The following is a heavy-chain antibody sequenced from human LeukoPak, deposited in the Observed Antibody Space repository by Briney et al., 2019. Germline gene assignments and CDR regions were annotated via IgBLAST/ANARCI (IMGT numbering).Heavy chain of an antibody. CDR1: GGSISINNLY. CDR2: VYYGGSA. CDR3: ARKFRSGGTGFDY. V-gene: IGHV4-39*07. Sequence: SETLSLTCTVSGGSISINNLYWGWIRQPPGKGLEWIGSVYYGGSAFYTPFLKSRVTISLDTSKNHFSLKVNSVTAADTAMYYCARKFRSGGTGFDYWGQGILVTVSS. J-gene: IGHJ4*02. D-gene: IGHD6-19*01.